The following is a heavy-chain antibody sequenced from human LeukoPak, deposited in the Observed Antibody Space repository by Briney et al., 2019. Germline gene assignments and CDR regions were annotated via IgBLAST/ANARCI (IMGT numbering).Heavy chain of an antibody. Sequence: SETLSITCTVSGVSISSSSYYWGWIRQPPGKGLEWIGSIYYSGSTYYNPSLKSRVTISVDTSKNQFSLKLSSVTAADTAVYYCARQADYYYDSTYYFDYWGQGTLVTVSS. CDR3: ARQADYYYDSTYYFDY. J-gene: IGHJ4*02. CDR2: IYYSGST. CDR1: GVSISSSSYY. D-gene: IGHD3-22*01. V-gene: IGHV4-39*01.